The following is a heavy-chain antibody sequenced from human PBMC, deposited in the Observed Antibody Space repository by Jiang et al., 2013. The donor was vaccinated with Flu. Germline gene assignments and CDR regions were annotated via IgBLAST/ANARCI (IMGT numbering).Heavy chain of an antibody. D-gene: IGHD3-3*01. J-gene: IGHJ4*02. V-gene: IGHV2-26*01. CDR3: ARIYTIFGVAAFDY. CDR1: GFSLSNARMG. CDR2: IFSNDEK. Sequence: KPTQTLTLTCTVSGFSLSNARMGVSWIRQPPGKALEWLAHIFSNDEKSYSTSLKSRLTISKDTSKSQVVLTMTNMDPVDTATYYCARIYTIFGVAAFDYWGQGTLVTVSS.